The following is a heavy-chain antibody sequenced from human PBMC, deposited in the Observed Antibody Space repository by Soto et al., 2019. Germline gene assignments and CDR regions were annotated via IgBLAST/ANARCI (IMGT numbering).Heavy chain of an antibody. CDR1: GFNFTSSA. D-gene: IGHD4-17*01. Sequence: QMQLVQSGPEVKKPGTSVKVSCKASGFNFTSSAVQWVRQARGQRLELIGWIVVGSGNTNYAQKFQERVTITRDMSTSTAYMELSSLRSEGTAVYYCAAALHDYGDYVGFYFDYWGQGTLVTVSS. CDR3: AAALHDYGDYVGFYFDY. J-gene: IGHJ4*02. CDR2: IVVGSGNT. V-gene: IGHV1-58*01.